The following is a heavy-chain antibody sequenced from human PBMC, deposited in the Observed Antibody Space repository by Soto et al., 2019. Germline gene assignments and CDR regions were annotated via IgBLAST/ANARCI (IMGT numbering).Heavy chain of an antibody. Sequence: PVGFLRLSCAASGFTFSTYWMSWVRQAPGKGLEWVANIKEDGSEKYYVDSVEGRFTISRDNAKNSLYLQMTSLRAEDTALYYCARGWGYFDSSGFPYLYAMDVWGQGTTVTVSS. CDR2: IKEDGSEK. CDR1: GFTFSTYW. J-gene: IGHJ6*02. CDR3: ARGWGYFDSSGFPYLYAMDV. D-gene: IGHD3-22*01. V-gene: IGHV3-7*01.